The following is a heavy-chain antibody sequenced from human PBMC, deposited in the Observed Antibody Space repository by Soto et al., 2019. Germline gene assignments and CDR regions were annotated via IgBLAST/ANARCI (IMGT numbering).Heavy chain of an antibody. J-gene: IGHJ3*02. CDR3: ARHLLAGDAFDI. CDR2: INHSGST. D-gene: IGHD3-3*02. V-gene: IGHV4-34*01. CDR1: GGSFSGYY. Sequence: SETLCLTCAVYGGSFSGYYWSWIRQPPGKGLEWIGEINHSGSTNYNPSLKSRVTISVDTSKNQFSLELSSVTAADTAVYYCARHLLAGDAFDIWGQGKMVTV.